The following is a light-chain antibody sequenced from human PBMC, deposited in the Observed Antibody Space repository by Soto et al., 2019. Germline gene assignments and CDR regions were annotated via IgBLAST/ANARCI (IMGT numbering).Light chain of an antibody. Sequence: DIVMTQSPDSLAVSLGERATINCKSSQSVLYSANNKNYLTWYQHKPGQPPKLLIYWASTRGSGVPDRFSGSGSGTDFTLTISSLQAEDVAVYYCHQYYSSPYTFGQGNKLEIK. CDR2: WAS. J-gene: IGKJ2*01. V-gene: IGKV4-1*01. CDR1: QSVLYSANNKNY. CDR3: HQYYSSPYT.